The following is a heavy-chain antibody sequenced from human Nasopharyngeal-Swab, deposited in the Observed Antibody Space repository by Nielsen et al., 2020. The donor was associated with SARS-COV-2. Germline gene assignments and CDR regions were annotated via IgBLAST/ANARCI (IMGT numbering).Heavy chain of an antibody. J-gene: IGHJ4*02. V-gene: IGHV1-18*01. Sequence: ASEKVSCTASGYTFTSYGISWVRQAPGQGLEWMGWISAYNGNTNYAQKLQGRVTMTTDTSTSTAYMELRSLGSDDTAVYYCARANSPPTYYDFWSGYSPNYFDYWGQGTLVTVSS. CDR2: ISAYNGNT. D-gene: IGHD3-3*01. CDR3: ARANSPPTYYDFWSGYSPNYFDY. CDR1: GYTFTSYG.